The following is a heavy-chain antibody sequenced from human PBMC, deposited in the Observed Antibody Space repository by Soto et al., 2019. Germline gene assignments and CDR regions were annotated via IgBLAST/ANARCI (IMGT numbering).Heavy chain of an antibody. CDR3: ARATRYFDSSGYPAEYFFQ. J-gene: IGHJ1*01. D-gene: IGHD3-22*01. CDR1: GFTFNNYA. Sequence: PGGSLRLSCSASGFTFNNYAMSWVRQAPGKGLEWVSSISGSGGSTDYADSVKGRFTISRDSSKNTLYLQMNSLRDEDTAVYYCARATRYFDSSGYPAEYFFQWGQGTPLTVYS. V-gene: IGHV3-23*01. CDR2: ISGSGGST.